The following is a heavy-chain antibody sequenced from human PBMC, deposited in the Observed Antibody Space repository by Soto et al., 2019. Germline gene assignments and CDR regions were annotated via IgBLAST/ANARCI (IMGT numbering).Heavy chain of an antibody. D-gene: IGHD5-18*01. CDR2: INPSGGRT. V-gene: IGHV1-46*01. Sequence: ASVKVSCKASGNSFTTYYMHWVRQAPGQGLEWMGIINPSGGRTTYAQKFQGRVTMTRDTSTSTFHMQMNSLRAEDTAVYYCAGAGYYYGYCFDYWGQGTLVTVSS. J-gene: IGHJ4*02. CDR3: AGAGYYYGYCFDY. CDR1: GNSFTTYY.